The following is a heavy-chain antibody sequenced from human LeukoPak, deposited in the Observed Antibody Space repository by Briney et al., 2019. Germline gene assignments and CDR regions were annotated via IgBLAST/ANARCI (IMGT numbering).Heavy chain of an antibody. CDR3: ARVGGSWSDV. CDR2: ISSSSSTI. Sequence: GGSLRLSCAASGFTFSSYSMNWVRQAPGKGLEWVSYISSSSSTIYYADSVKGRFTISRDNAKNSLYLQMSSLRDEDTAVYYCARVGGSWSDVWGQGTLVTVSS. J-gene: IGHJ4*02. CDR1: GFTFSSYS. V-gene: IGHV3-48*02. D-gene: IGHD6-13*01.